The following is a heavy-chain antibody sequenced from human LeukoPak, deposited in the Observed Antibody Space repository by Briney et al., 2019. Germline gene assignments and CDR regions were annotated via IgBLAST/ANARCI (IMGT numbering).Heavy chain of an antibody. CDR3: ARGDIDH. CDR1: GYTFNIYY. V-gene: IGHV1-46*02. CDR2: IRPNDGGT. J-gene: IGHJ5*02. D-gene: IGHD2-15*01. Sequence: GASVKVSCKTSGYTFNIYYVQWVRQAPGQGLEWMGVIRPNDGGTTYAQKFQGRIIMTSDTSTSTIYMELSSLKSDDTAVYYCARGDIDHWGQGTLVTVSS.